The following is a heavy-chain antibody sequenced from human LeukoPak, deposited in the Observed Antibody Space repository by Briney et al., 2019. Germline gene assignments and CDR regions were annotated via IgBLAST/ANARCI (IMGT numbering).Heavy chain of an antibody. J-gene: IGHJ4*02. V-gene: IGHV1-2*02. D-gene: IGHD3-10*01. CDR2: INTYSGDT. CDR1: GNTFIGYY. Sequence: ASLKVSCTASGNTFIGYYIHWVRQAPGQGLEWMGCINTYSGDTNYAQNFQGRITMTRDTSINTAYMDLSRLRSDDSAIYFCARAIWSGDSYAFDGWGQGTLVTVSS. CDR3: ARAIWSGDSYAFDG.